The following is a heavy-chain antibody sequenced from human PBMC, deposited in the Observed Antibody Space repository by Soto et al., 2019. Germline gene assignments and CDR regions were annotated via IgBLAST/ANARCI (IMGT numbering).Heavy chain of an antibody. J-gene: IGHJ4*02. CDR1: GFTFSSYG. CDR3: AKGAPEYYYDSSGSIPFDY. Sequence: LRLSCAASGFTFSSYGTHWVRQAPGKGLEWAAVISYDGSNKYYADSVKGRFTISRDNSKNTLYLQMNSLRAEDTAVYYCAKGAPEYYYDSSGSIPFDYWGQGTLVTVSS. V-gene: IGHV3-30*18. CDR2: ISYDGSNK. D-gene: IGHD3-22*01.